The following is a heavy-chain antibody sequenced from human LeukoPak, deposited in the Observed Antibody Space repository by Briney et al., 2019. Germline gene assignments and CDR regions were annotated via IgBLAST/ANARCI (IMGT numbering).Heavy chain of an antibody. V-gene: IGHV4-4*07. J-gene: IGHJ4*02. Sequence: PSETLSLTCSVSGDSISYFYWSWIRQPAGKGLQWIGRISTSGNTDYNPSLKSRVTMSVDTSKNQFSLKLTSVTAADTAVYYCASDSFYDSGGYFYYWGQGTPVTVSS. CDR2: ISTSGNT. D-gene: IGHD3-22*01. CDR1: GDSISYFY. CDR3: ASDSFYDSGGYFYY.